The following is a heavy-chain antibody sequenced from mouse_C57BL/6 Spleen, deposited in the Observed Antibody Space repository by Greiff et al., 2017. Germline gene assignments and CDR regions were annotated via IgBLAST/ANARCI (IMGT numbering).Heavy chain of an antibody. V-gene: IGHV1-59*01. D-gene: IGHD3-2*02. CDR1: GYTFTSDW. Sequence: QVQLKQPGAELVRPGTSVKFSCKASGYTFTSDWMHWVKQRPGQGLEWIGVIDPSDSYTNYNQKFKGKATLTVDTSSSTAYMQLSSLTSEDSAVYYCARSLDSSGYWGQGTTLTVSS. CDR3: ARSLDSSGY. CDR2: IDPSDSYT. J-gene: IGHJ2*01.